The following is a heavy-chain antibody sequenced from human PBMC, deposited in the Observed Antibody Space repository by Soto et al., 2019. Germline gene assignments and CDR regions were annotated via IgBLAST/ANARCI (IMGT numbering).Heavy chain of an antibody. CDR2: INPSGGST. D-gene: IGHD4-4*01. J-gene: IGHJ6*02. CDR3: ARDRGDDYRGMDV. CDR1: GYTFTSYY. Sequence: QVQLVQSGAEVKKPGASVKVSCKASGYTFTSYYMHWVRQAPGQGLEWMGIINPSGGSTSYAQKFQGRVTMTRDTSTSTVYMGLSSLRSEDTAVYYCARDRGDDYRGMDVWGQGTTVTVSS. V-gene: IGHV1-46*01.